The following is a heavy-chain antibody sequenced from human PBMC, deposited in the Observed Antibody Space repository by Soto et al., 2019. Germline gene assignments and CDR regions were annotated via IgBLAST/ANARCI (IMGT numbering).Heavy chain of an antibody. CDR2: ISGSGGST. CDR3: AKCGDYDYIWGSYRPIDY. CDR1: GFTFSSYA. V-gene: IGHV3-23*01. D-gene: IGHD3-16*01. Sequence: PGGSLRLSCAASGFTFSSYAMSWVRQAPGKGLEWVSAISGSGGSTYYADSVKGRFTISRDNSKNTLYLQMNSLRAEDTAVYYCAKCGDYDYIWGSYRPIDYWGQGTLVTVSS. J-gene: IGHJ4*02.